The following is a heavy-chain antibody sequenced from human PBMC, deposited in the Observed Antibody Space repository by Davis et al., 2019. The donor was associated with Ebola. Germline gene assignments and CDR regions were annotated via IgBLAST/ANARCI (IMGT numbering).Heavy chain of an antibody. V-gene: IGHV3-23*01. J-gene: IGHJ4*02. Sequence: GGSLRLSCAASGFTFGNYVMSWVRQVPGKGLEWVSGISASGGTTYDAASVKGRFTISRDNSKNTLYLQMNSLRAEDTAVYYCARDHIAVAGIFDYWGQGTLVTVSS. CDR2: ISASGGTT. D-gene: IGHD6-19*01. CDR1: GFTFGNYV. CDR3: ARDHIAVAGIFDY.